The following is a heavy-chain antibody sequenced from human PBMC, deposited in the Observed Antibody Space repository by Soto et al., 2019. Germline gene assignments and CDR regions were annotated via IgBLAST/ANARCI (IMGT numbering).Heavy chain of an antibody. J-gene: IGHJ5*02. Sequence: GASVKVSCKASGGTFSSYAISWVRQAPGQGLEWMGGIIPIFGTANYAQKFQGRVTITADESTSTAYMELSSLRSEDTAVYYCASGHYDSSGYYSVDPWGQGTLVTVSS. V-gene: IGHV1-69*13. D-gene: IGHD3-22*01. CDR3: ASGHYDSSGYYSVDP. CDR1: GGTFSSYA. CDR2: IIPIFGTA.